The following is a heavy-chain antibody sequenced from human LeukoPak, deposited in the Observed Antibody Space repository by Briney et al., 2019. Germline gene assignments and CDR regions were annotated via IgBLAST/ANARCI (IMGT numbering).Heavy chain of an antibody. Sequence: KPSETLSLTCTVSGGSISSYYWSWIRQPPGKGLEWIGSIYYSGSTYYNPSLKSRVTISVDTSKNQFSLKLSSVTAADTAVYYCARDGSGSSGGAFDIWGQGTMVTVSS. D-gene: IGHD3-10*01. CDR2: IYYSGST. J-gene: IGHJ3*02. CDR3: ARDGSGSSGGAFDI. V-gene: IGHV4-39*07. CDR1: GGSISSYY.